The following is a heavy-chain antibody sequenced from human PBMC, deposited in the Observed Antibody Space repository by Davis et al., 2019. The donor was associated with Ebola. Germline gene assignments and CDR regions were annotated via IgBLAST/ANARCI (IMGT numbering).Heavy chain of an antibody. J-gene: IGHJ3*02. CDR2: IYPGDSDT. V-gene: IGHV5-51*01. CDR1: GYSFTRYW. D-gene: IGHD6-19*01. Sequence: GGSLRLSCKGSGYSFTRYWIGWVRQMPGKGLEWMGIIYPGDSDTRYGPSFQGQVTISADKSISTAYLQWSSLKASDTTIYYCARSALSGTLNGFDIWGQGTMVTVSS. CDR3: ARSALSGTLNGFDI.